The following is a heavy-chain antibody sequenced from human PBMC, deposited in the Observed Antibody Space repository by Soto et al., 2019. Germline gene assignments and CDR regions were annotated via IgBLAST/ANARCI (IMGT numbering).Heavy chain of an antibody. V-gene: IGHV3-53*05. D-gene: IGHD6-13*01. CDR2: IYSGGST. J-gene: IGHJ4*02. CDR1: GFTVSSNY. CDR3: ARDPGAAGHFDY. Sequence: GSLRLSCAASGFTVSSNYMSWVRQAPGKGLEWVSVIYSGGSTYYADSVKGRFTLSRDNSKNTLYLQMNSLRAEDTAVYYCARDPGAAGHFDYWGQGTLVTVSS.